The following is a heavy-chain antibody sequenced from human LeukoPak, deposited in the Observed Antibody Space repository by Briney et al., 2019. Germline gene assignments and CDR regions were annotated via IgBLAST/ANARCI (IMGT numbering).Heavy chain of an antibody. CDR3: AKDLRVIVVTYYMDV. D-gene: IGHD2-2*01. CDR2: ISSSGSTI. J-gene: IGHJ6*03. Sequence: PGGSLRLSCAASGFTFSDYYMSWIRQAPGKGLEWVSYISSSGSTIYYADSVKGRFTISRDNSKNTLYLQMNSLRAEDTAAYYCAKDLRVIVVTYYMDVWGKGTTVTVSS. CDR1: GFTFSDYY. V-gene: IGHV3-11*01.